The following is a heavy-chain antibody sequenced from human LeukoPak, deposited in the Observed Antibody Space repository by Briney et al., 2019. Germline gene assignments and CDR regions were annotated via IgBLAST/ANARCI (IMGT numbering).Heavy chain of an antibody. CDR3: ARQRGYCSGGCSYGMFDY. CDR2: IYYSGSI. CDR1: GGSISSSNYY. Sequence: SETLSLTCTVSGGSISSSNYYWGWISQPPGKGLAWIGSIYYSGSIYYNPSLKSRVTISVDTSKNQFSLKLTSVTAADTAVYYCARQRGYCSGGCSYGMFDYWGQGTLVTVSS. J-gene: IGHJ4*02. D-gene: IGHD2-15*01. V-gene: IGHV4-39*01.